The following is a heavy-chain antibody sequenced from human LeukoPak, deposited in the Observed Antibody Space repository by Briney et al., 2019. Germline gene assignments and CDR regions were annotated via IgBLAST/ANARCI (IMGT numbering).Heavy chain of an antibody. J-gene: IGHJ4*02. V-gene: IGHV4-39*07. CDR1: GDSIFTSNYW. Sequence: IPSETLSLTCTVSGDSIFTSNYWWGWTRQPPGKGLEWIGSMSYTGSTYYNPPLKSRVTISIDTSKNQFSLKLTSVTAADTAVYYCARNGDVMTFEYWGQGTLVTVSS. D-gene: IGHD3-16*01. CDR2: MSYTGST. CDR3: ARNGDVMTFEY.